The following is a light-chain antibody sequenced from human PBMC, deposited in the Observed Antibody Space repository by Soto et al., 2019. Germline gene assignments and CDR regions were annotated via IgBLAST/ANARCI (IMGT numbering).Light chain of an antibody. CDR1: QSISSY. CDR2: AAS. Sequence: DIQMTQSPSSLSASVGDRVTITCRASQSISSYLNWYQQKPGKAPKLLIYAASSLQSGVPSRFSGNGSGTDFTLTISSLQPEDFATYYCQQSYSTPYTFGQGPKLEIK. CDR3: QQSYSTPYT. J-gene: IGKJ2*01. V-gene: IGKV1-39*01.